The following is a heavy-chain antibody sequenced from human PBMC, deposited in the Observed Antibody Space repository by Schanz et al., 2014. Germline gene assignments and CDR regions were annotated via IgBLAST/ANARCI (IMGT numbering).Heavy chain of an antibody. J-gene: IGHJ6*02. D-gene: IGHD3-10*01. Sequence: EVQLVESGGGLVQPGGSLRLSCAASGFSPSYYWMSWVRQAPGKGLEWVANIKHDGSEKYYVDSVKGRFTISRDNAKNSLYLQMNSLRAEDTAVYYCARSGVDVWGQGTTVTVSS. CDR3: ARSGVDV. V-gene: IGHV3-7*01. CDR2: IKHDGSEK. CDR1: GFSPSYYW.